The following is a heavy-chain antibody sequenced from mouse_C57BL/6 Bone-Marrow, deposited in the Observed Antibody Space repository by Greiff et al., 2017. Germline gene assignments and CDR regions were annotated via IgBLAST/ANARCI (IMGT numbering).Heavy chain of an antibody. CDR3: ARRDYAMDY. Sequence: EVQLQQSGGDLVKPGGSLKLSCAASGFTFSSYGMSWVRQTPDKRLEWVATISSGGSYTYYPDSVKGRFTISRDNAKNTLYLQMSSLKSEDTAMYYCARRDYAMDYWGQGTSVTVSS. CDR1: GFTFSSYG. V-gene: IGHV5-6*01. J-gene: IGHJ4*01. CDR2: ISSGGSYT.